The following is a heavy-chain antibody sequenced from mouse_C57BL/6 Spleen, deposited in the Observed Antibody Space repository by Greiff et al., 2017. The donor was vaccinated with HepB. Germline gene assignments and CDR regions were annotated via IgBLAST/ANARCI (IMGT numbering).Heavy chain of an antibody. CDR2: INPNNGGT. Sequence: VQLQQSGPELVKPGASVKISCKASGYTFTDYYMNWVKQSHGKSLEWIGDINPNNGGTSYNQKFKGKATLTVDKSSSTAYMELRSLTSEDSAVYYCASSGYGSSFFAYWGQGTLVTVSA. CDR1: GYTFTDYY. J-gene: IGHJ3*01. D-gene: IGHD1-1*01. V-gene: IGHV1-26*01. CDR3: ASSGYGSSFFAY.